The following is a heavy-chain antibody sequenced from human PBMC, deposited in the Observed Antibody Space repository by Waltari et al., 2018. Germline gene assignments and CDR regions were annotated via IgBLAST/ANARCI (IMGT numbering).Heavy chain of an antibody. V-gene: IGHV4-38-2*01. CDR1: GYSISSGYY. Sequence: QEQLQESGPGLVKPSETLSLTCAVSGYSISSGYYWGWIRQPPGKGLEWIGSIYHSGSTYYNPSLKSRVTISVDTSKNQFSLKLSSVTAADTAVYYCARQAAAGPTRFDYWGQGTLVTVSS. CDR2: IYHSGST. D-gene: IGHD6-13*01. CDR3: ARQAAAGPTRFDY. J-gene: IGHJ4*02.